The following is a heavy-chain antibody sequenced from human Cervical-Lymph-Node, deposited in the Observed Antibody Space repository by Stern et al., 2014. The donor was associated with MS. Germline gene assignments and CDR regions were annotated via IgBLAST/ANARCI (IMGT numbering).Heavy chain of an antibody. V-gene: IGHV1-69*01. D-gene: IGHD1-26*01. CDR2: ILPIFRPA. CDR3: ARGRRRGSYQDDFDY. Sequence: DQLVESGAEVKKPGSSVKVSCKASGGTFSSYAISWVRQAPGQGLEWMGGILPIFRPANCAQKFQGRVTITADESTSTAYMELSSLRSEDTAVYYCARGRRRGSYQDDFDYWGQGTLVTVSS. J-gene: IGHJ4*02. CDR1: GGTFSSYA.